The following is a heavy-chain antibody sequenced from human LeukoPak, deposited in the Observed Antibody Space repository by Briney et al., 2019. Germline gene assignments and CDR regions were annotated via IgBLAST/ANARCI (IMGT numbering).Heavy chain of an antibody. V-gene: IGHV1-69*06. CDR3: ARVYNIKWFDP. CDR2: IIPIFCTA. D-gene: IGHD1-14*01. CDR1: GGTFSNYA. J-gene: IGHJ5*02. Sequence: ASVKVSCKASGGTFSNYAISWVRQAPGQGLEWMGRIIPIFCTANYAQKFQGRVTITADKSTSTAYMELSSLRSEDTAVYYCARVYNIKWFDPWGQGTLVTVSS.